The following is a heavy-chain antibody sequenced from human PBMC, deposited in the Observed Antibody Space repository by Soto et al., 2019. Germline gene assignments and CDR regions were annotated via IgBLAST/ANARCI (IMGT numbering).Heavy chain of an antibody. CDR3: ARGQTWAHFDY. D-gene: IGHD1-26*01. V-gene: IGHV3-64*01. J-gene: IGHJ4*02. CDR1: GFTISNYA. Sequence: EVQLVESGGGLVQPGGSLRLSCAASGFTISNYAMHWVRQAPGKGLEYVSGLSPDGGSTYYANSVRGRFTTSRDNSKSTLYLQMGSLRAEDLAVYYCARGQTWAHFDYWGQGTLVTVSS. CDR2: LSPDGGST.